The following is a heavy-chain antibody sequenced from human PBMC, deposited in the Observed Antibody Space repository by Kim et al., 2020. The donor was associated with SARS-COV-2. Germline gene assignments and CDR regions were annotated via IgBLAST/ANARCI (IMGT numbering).Heavy chain of an antibody. V-gene: IGHV1-69*13. CDR3: AREDVKAIPPPRAFDI. Sequence: SVKVSCKASGGTFSSYAISWVRQAPGQGLEWMGGIIPIFGTANYAQKFQGRVTITADESTSTAYMELSSLRSEDTAVYYCAREDVKAIPPPRAFDIWGQGTMVTVSS. J-gene: IGHJ3*02. CDR1: GGTFSSYA. D-gene: IGHD2-2*01. CDR2: IIPIFGTA.